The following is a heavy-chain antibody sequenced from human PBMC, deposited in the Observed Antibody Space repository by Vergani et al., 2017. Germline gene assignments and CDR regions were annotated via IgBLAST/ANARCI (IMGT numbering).Heavy chain of an antibody. CDR1: GFTFSSYV. CDR3: AGGGFWSGPRPIDY. CDR2: ISSSGSTI. D-gene: IGHD3-3*01. Sequence: EVQLVESGGGLVQPGGSLRLSCAASGFTFSSYVMNWVRQAPGKGLEWVSYISSSGSTIYYADSVKGRFTISRDNAKNSLYLQMNSLGAEDTAVYYCAGGGFWSGPRPIDYWGQGTLVTVSS. J-gene: IGHJ4*02. V-gene: IGHV3-48*03.